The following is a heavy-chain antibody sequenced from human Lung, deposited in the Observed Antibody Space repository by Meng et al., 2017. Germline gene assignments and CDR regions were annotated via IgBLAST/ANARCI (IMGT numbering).Heavy chain of an antibody. CDR1: GFIFSSYG. Sequence: QVQLVESGGGVVQPGRSLRLSCAASGFIFSSYGMHWVRQAPGKGLEWVAVIWYDGSNKYYADSVKGRFTISRDNSKNTLYLQMNSLRAEDTAVYYCARGRYSSSSAVVDYWGQGTLVTVSS. J-gene: IGHJ4*02. D-gene: IGHD6-13*01. CDR3: ARGRYSSSSAVVDY. CDR2: IWYDGSNK. V-gene: IGHV3-33*01.